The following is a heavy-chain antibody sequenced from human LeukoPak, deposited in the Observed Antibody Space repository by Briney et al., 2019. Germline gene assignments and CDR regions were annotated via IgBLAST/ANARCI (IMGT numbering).Heavy chain of an antibody. Sequence: GGSLRPSCAASGFTFSSYAMSWVRQAPGKGLEWVSAISGSGGSTYYADSVKGRFTISRDNSKNTLYLQMNSLRAEDTAVYYCAKGGYHLNDYYGMDVWGQGTTVTVSS. CDR2: ISGSGGST. CDR1: GFTFSSYA. V-gene: IGHV3-23*01. CDR3: AKGGYHLNDYYGMDV. D-gene: IGHD2-2*01. J-gene: IGHJ6*02.